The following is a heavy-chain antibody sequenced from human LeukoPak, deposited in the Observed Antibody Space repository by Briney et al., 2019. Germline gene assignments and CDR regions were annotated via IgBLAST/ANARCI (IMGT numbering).Heavy chain of an antibody. J-gene: IGHJ5*02. CDR1: GFTFSDYS. D-gene: IGHD1-1*01. CDR3: ARDRYNWNYARGHWFDP. Sequence: LRLSCTASGFTFSDYSMSWIRQAPGKGLEWIGYIYYSGSTNYNPSLKSRVTISVDTSKNQFSLKLSSVTAADTAVYYCARDRYNWNYARGHWFDPWGQGTLVTVSS. V-gene: IGHV4-59*01. CDR2: IYYSGST.